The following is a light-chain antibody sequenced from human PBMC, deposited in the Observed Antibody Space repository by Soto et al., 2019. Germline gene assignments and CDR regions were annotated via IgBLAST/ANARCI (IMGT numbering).Light chain of an antibody. CDR2: GAS. Sequence: EIVMTQSPDTLSVSPRERANLSCRASQSVSTNLAWYQQKPDQAPRLLIYGASTRATGIPARFSGSGSGTEFTLTISSLQSEDFAVYHCQQYNNWPYSFGQGTKLEIK. CDR3: QQYNNWPYS. J-gene: IGKJ2*03. CDR1: QSVSTN. V-gene: IGKV3-15*01.